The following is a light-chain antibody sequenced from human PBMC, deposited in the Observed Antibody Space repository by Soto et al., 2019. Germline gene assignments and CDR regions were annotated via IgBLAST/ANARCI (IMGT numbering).Light chain of an antibody. Sequence: EIVMTQSPATLSVSPGERATLSCRASQSVSILLAWYQQKPGQAPRLLIHGATTKATGITDSFSGSGSGTEFTLSITSLQSEDFGVYYCQQYNNWHRPFGDGTKVEIK. CDR1: QSVSIL. CDR2: GAT. V-gene: IGKV3-15*01. J-gene: IGKJ1*01. CDR3: QQYNNWHRP.